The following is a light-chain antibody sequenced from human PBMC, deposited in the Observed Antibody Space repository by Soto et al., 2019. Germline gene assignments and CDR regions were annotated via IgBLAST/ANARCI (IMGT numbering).Light chain of an antibody. Sequence: DIVMTQSPDSLAVSLGERATVNCKSSRSILYNSNNKNYLAWYQQKPGQPPKLLISWASTRESGVPDRFSGSGSVTDFTLTISSLRSEDVAVYYCHQYYNIPYTFGQGTKLEIK. V-gene: IGKV4-1*01. CDR1: RSILYNSNNKNY. CDR2: WAS. J-gene: IGKJ2*01. CDR3: HQYYNIPYT.